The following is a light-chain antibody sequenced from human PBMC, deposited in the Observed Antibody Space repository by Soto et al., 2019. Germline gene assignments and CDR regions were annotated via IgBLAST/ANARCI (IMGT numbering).Light chain of an antibody. CDR2: DVN. Sequence: QSVLTQPASVSGSPGQSITISCTGTIDDFGAYNYVSCYQQRPGSAPQLILYDVNNRPSGASHRFSGSKSVQTAYLTISGLQSDDEAIYHCSSYTSTYSLVFGTGTKLTVL. J-gene: IGLJ1*01. V-gene: IGLV2-14*03. CDR3: SSYTSTYSLV. CDR1: IDDFGAYNY.